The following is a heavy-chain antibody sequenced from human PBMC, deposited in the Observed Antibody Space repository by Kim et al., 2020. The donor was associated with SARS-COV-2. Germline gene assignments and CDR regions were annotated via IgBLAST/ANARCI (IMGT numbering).Heavy chain of an antibody. CDR1: GFIVTNHY. CDR3: RRGHWGDTPS. V-gene: IGHV3-53*01. D-gene: IGHD7-27*01. J-gene: IGHJ5*02. Sequence: GGSLRLSCAASGFIVTNHYLTWVRQAPGKGLEWLSMIHIDGTTYYADSVRGRFTISRHTSENTLYLQMNNLRAEDTAIYFCRRGHWGDTPSWGQGTRVTISS. CDR2: IHIDGTT.